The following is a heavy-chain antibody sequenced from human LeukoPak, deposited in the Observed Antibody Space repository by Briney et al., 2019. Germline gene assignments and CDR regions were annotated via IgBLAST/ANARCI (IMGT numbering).Heavy chain of an antibody. CDR2: IFSAGST. CDR3: AKERGSYPSHLIDY. V-gene: IGHV3-53*01. CDR1: GFTVSTNY. Sequence: GGSLRLSCAASGFTVSTNYMSWVRQPPGKGLEWVSVIFSAGSTYYADSVKGRFTISRDNSKNTLYLQMNSLRAEDTAVYYCAKERGSYPSHLIDYWGQGTLVTVSS. D-gene: IGHD1-26*01. J-gene: IGHJ4*02.